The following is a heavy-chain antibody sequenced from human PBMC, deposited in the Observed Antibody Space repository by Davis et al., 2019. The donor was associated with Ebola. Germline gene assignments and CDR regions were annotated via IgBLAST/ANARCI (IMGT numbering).Heavy chain of an antibody. J-gene: IGHJ6*04. Sequence: AASVKVSCKFTGYTFTGYYIHWVRQAPGQGLEWMGRVNPNSGDTNYAQKFQGRVTMTRDTSINTAYMELRGLTSDDTAVYYCARDRAYCTHGACFTRYHDYGLDVWGKGTTVTVSS. V-gene: IGHV1-2*06. CDR3: ARDRAYCTHGACFTRYHDYGLDV. CDR1: GYTFTGYY. D-gene: IGHD2-8*01. CDR2: VNPNSGDT.